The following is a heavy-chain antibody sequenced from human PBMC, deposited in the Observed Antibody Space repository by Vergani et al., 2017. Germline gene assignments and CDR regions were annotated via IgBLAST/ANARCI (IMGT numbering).Heavy chain of an antibody. CDR3: ARYEYYDFWGGVDY. CDR1: GFTFSSYG. CDR2: IWYDGSNK. D-gene: IGHD3-3*01. J-gene: IGHJ4*02. V-gene: IGHV3-33*01. Sequence: QVQLVESGGGVVQPGRSLRLSCAASGFTFSSYGMHWVRQAPGKGLEWVAVIWYDGSNKYYADSVKGRFTISRDNYKNTLYMQMNSLRAEDTAVYYCARYEYYDFWGGVDYWGQGTLVTVSS.